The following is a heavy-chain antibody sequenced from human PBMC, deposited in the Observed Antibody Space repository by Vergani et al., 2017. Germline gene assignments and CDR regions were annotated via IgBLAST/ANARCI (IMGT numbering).Heavy chain of an antibody. CDR1: GFTFSSYA. J-gene: IGHJ4*02. CDR2: IKQDGSEK. V-gene: IGHV3-7*01. CDR3: ARVLGAPDY. D-gene: IGHD1-26*01. Sequence: EVQLVESGGGLVQPGGSLRLSCAASGFTFSSYAMSWVRQAPGKGLEWVANIKQDGSEKYYVDSVKGRFTISRDNAKNSLYLQMNSLRAEDTAVYYCARVLGAPDYWGQGTLVTVSS.